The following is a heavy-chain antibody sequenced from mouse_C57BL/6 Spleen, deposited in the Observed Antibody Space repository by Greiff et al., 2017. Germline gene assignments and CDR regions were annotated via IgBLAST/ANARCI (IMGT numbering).Heavy chain of an antibody. CDR3: ARGGNYDGYYGWFAY. CDR1: GYTFTSYW. D-gene: IGHD2-3*01. V-gene: IGHV1-50*01. J-gene: IGHJ3*01. CDR2: IDPSDSYT. Sequence: VQLQQPGAEPVKPGASVKLSCKASGYTFTSYWMQWVKQRPGQGLEWIGEIDPSDSYTNYNQKFKGKATLTVDTSSSTAYMQLSSLTSEDSAVYYCARGGNYDGYYGWFAYWGQGTLVTVSA.